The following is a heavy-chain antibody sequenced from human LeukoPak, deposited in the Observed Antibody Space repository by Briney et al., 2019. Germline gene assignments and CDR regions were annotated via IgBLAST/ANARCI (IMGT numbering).Heavy chain of an antibody. J-gene: IGHJ4*02. D-gene: IGHD6-13*01. CDR1: GFTFSSYS. CDR2: ISSSSYI. Sequence: PGGSLRLSCAASGFTFSSYSMSWVRQAPGKGLEWVSSISSSSYIYYADSVKGRFTISRDNAKNSLYLQMNSLRAEDTAVYYCARDYKGSSSPCYFDYWGQGTLVTVSS. V-gene: IGHV3-21*01. CDR3: ARDYKGSSSPCYFDY.